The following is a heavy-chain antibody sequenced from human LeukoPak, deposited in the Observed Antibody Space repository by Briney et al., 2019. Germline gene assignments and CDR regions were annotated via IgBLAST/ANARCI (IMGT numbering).Heavy chain of an antibody. CDR2: ISYSGST. CDR3: ARANADVAAAGSVFDY. D-gene: IGHD6-13*01. J-gene: IGHJ4*02. CDR1: GGSIKSFY. Sequence: PSETLSLTCTVSGGSIKSFYCSWIRQPPGKGLEWIGYISYSGSTKYNPSLKSRVTISVDMSKSQCSLKLSSVTAADTAVYYCARANADVAAAGSVFDYWGEGALVTVSS. V-gene: IGHV4-59*08.